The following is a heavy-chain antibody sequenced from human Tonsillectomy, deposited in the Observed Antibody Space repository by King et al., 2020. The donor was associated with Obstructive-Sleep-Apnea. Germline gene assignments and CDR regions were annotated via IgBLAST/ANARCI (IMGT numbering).Heavy chain of an antibody. J-gene: IGHJ2*01. Sequence: VQLVESGGGFVQSGGSLRLSCEASGFIFGDYAMHWVRQRPGKGLEWVSGLSWNRNSLAYADSVRGRFTISRDNAKNSLYLQMSSLRPEDTAFYYCAKGTVGQQVEWYFDLWGRGTLVTVSS. CDR3: AKGTVGQQVEWYFDL. V-gene: IGHV3-9*01. D-gene: IGHD6-13*01. CDR1: GFIFGDYA. CDR2: LSWNRNSL.